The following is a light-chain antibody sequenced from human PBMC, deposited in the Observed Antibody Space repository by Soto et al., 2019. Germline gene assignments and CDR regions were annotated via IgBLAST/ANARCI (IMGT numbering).Light chain of an antibody. CDR3: MQALHTTNT. V-gene: IGKV2-28*01. CDR2: LGS. CDR1: QSLLHSSGYHY. Sequence: DIVMTQSPLSLPVTPGEPASISCRSSQSLLHSSGYHYLNWYLKKPGQSPQLLIYLGSNRASGVPDRFSGSGSGKDVTLKNSRVEVEDVGVFYCMQALHTTNTFGQGPKGEIK. J-gene: IGKJ1*01.